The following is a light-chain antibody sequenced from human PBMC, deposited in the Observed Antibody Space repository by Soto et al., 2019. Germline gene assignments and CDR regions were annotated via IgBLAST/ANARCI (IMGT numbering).Light chain of an antibody. CDR1: QSVSSY. Sequence: EIVLTQSPATLSLSPGERATISCRASQSVSSYLAWYQQKPGQAPRLLIYDASNRATGIPARFSGSGAGTDFTRPSSSLEPEDFAGYYCQQRSNWPPLTFGGGTKVEIK. V-gene: IGKV3-11*01. CDR3: QQRSNWPPLT. J-gene: IGKJ4*01. CDR2: DAS.